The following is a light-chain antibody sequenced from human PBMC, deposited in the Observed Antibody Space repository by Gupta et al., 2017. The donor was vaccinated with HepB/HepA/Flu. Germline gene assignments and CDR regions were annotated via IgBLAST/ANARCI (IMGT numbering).Light chain of an antibody. CDR3: SSYTSTNTV. Sequence: SALTQPASVSGSPGQSITISCTGASSDIGSDRLLSWFQQHPGKVPTLIIYEFTKRPTGVSSRFSGSQSANAASLTISGLRAEDEADYYCSSYTSTNTVFGGGTKVTVL. J-gene: IGLJ2*01. CDR1: SSDIGSDRL. CDR2: EFT. V-gene: IGLV2-23*02.